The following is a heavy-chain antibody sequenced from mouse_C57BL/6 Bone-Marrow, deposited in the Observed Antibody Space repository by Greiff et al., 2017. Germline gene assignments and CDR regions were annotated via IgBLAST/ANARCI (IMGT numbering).Heavy chain of an antibody. Sequence: EVQLQQSGAELVRPGASVKLSCTASGFNIKDDYMHWVKQRPEQGLEWIGWIDPENGDTEYASKFQGKATITADTSSSTAYMQLSSLTSEDSAVYYCARERLYYYEYFDYWGQGTTLTVSS. J-gene: IGHJ2*01. D-gene: IGHD1-1*01. CDR2: IDPENGDT. CDR1: GFNIKDDY. CDR3: ARERLYYYEYFDY. V-gene: IGHV14-4*01.